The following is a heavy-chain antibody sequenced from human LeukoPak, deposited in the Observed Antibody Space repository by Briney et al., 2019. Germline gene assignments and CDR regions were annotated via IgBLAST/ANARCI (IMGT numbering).Heavy chain of an antibody. CDR3: ARKLYSDNSHDAFDI. CDR1: GFTFSSYT. Sequence: PGGSLRLSCAAPGFTFSSYTMNWVRQAPGKGREWVSCISSSSTNIYYADSVKGRFTISRDNAKNSLYLQMNSLRAEDTAVYYCARKLYSDNSHDAFDIWGQGTMVIVSS. J-gene: IGHJ3*02. CDR2: ISSSSTNI. V-gene: IGHV3-21*01. D-gene: IGHD1-26*01.